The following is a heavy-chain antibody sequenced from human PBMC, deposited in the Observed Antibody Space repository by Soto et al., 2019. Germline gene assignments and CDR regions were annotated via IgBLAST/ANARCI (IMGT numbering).Heavy chain of an antibody. CDR3: ARLVGNSWLDH. J-gene: IGHJ5*02. CDR1: GDSVSSNDAV. D-gene: IGHD6-6*01. V-gene: IGHV6-1*01. Sequence: QVQLQQSGPGLVKPSQTLSLTCAISGDSVSSNDAVWNWIRQSPSRGLEWLGRTYYRSIWQTEHAVSVKGRMTINPDASKSRFSLQLNSVTPADTAMYYCARLVGNSWLDHWGQGTLVTVSA. CDR2: TYYRSIWQT.